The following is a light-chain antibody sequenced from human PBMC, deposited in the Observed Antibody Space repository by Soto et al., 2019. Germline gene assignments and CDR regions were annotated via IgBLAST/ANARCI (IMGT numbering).Light chain of an antibody. V-gene: IGLV2-14*01. CDR2: EVS. J-gene: IGLJ1*01. CDR3: FSYTSSTAYV. CDR1: SSDVGGYNY. Sequence: QSALTQPASVSGSPGQSITISCTGTSSDVGGYNYVSWYQLHPGKAPKLMIYEVSNRPSGISHRFSASKSGNTASLTISGLQAEDEADYYCFSYTSSTAYVFGTGTKLTVL.